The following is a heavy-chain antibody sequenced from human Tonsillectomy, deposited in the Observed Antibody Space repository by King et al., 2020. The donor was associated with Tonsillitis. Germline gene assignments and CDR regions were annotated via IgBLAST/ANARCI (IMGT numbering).Heavy chain of an antibody. V-gene: IGHV3-49*04. D-gene: IGHD3-9*01. CDR1: GFTFGDYA. Sequence: VQLVESGGGLVQPGRSLRLSCTASGFTFGDYAMSWVRQAPGKGLEWVGFIRSKAYGGTTEYAASVKGRFTISRDDSKSIAYLQMNSLKTEDTAVYYCTRVSDFDWLPTTFIWYFDLWGRGTLVTVSS. CDR3: TRVSDFDWLPTTFIWYFDL. J-gene: IGHJ2*01. CDR2: IRSKAYGGTT.